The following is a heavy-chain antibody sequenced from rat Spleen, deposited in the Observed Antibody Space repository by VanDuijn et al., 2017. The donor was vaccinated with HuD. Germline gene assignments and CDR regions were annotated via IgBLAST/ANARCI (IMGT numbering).Heavy chain of an antibody. Sequence: EVQLVESDGGLVQPGRSLKLSCAASGFTFSDYYMAWVRQAPTKGLEWVASISTGGANTYYRDSVKGRFSISRDNVKSTLSLQMDSLRSEDTATYYCARRHYGYTDYFDYWGQGVMVTVSS. J-gene: IGHJ2*01. V-gene: IGHV5-25*01. CDR3: ARRHYGYTDYFDY. CDR1: GFTFSDYY. D-gene: IGHD1-9*01. CDR2: ISTGGANT.